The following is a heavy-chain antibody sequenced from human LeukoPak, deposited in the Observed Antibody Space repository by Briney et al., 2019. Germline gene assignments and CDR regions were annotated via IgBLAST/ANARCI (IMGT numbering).Heavy chain of an antibody. J-gene: IGHJ4*02. CDR2: VYTSGST. CDR1: GDSLRNYY. CDR3: ARDLGYNKSGPYFDY. D-gene: IGHD5-24*01. Sequence: SETLSLTCSISGDSLRNYYCSWIRQSAGTGLEWIGRVYTSGSTNYNPSLKSRVSMSIDTSKNQLSLKLSSVTAADSALYYCARDLGYNKSGPYFDYWGQGTLVTVSS. V-gene: IGHV4-4*07.